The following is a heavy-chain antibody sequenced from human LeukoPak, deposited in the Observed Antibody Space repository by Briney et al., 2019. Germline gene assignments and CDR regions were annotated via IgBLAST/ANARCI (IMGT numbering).Heavy chain of an antibody. CDR1: GGSISRSSYY. D-gene: IGHD5-18*01. CDR2: IYYSGST. Sequence: ASETLSPTCTVSGGSISRSSYYWGWIRQPPGKGLEWIGSIYYSGSTYYNPSLKSRVTISVDTSKNQFSLKLSSVTAADTAVYYCADSYDLDAFDIWGQGTMVTVSS. V-gene: IGHV4-39*01. J-gene: IGHJ3*02. CDR3: ADSYDLDAFDI.